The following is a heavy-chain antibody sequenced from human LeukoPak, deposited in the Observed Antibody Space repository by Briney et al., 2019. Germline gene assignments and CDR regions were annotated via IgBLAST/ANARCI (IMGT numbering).Heavy chain of an antibody. CDR1: GFTFSRYW. CDR2: INSDGSTT. V-gene: IGHV3-74*01. CDR3: ARYYYDSSGSQGAFDM. Sequence: AGGSLRLSCAASGFTFSRYWMNWVRQAPGKGLVWVSRINSDGSTTTYADSVKGRFTISRDNAGNTLYLQMNSLRAEDTAVYYCARYYYDSSGSQGAFDMWGQGTMVTVSS. D-gene: IGHD3-22*01. J-gene: IGHJ3*02.